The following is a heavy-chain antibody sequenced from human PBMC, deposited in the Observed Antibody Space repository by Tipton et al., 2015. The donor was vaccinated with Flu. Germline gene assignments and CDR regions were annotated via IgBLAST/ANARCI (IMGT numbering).Heavy chain of an antibody. CDR1: GGSISSSSYY. V-gene: IGHV4-39*07. J-gene: IGHJ6*02. Sequence: TLSLTCTVSGGSISSSSYYWGWIRRPPGKGLEWIGSIYYSGSTYYNPSLKSRVTISVDTSKNQFSLKLSSVTAADTAVYYCARDPTADSVLTAIVYYYYGMEVWGQGTTVTVSS. CDR3: ARDPTADSVLTAIVYYYYGMEV. D-gene: IGHD2-21*02. CDR2: IYYSGST.